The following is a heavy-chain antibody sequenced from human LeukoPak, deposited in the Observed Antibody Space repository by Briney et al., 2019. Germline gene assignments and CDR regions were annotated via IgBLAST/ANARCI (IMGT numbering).Heavy chain of an antibody. CDR3: ARVGPTSYFDY. CDR1: GYTFTDYY. CDR2: VNPDTDGT. Sequence: ASVKVSCKASGYTFTDYYVHWVQQAPGQGLEWMGRVNPDTDGTNYAQKFQGRVTMTRDTSINTAYMELSRLTPDDTAIYYCARVGPTSYFDYWGQGTLVTVSS. V-gene: IGHV1-2*06. J-gene: IGHJ4*02.